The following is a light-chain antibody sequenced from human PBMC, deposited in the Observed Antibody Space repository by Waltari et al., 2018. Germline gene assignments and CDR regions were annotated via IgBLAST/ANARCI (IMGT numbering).Light chain of an antibody. CDR3: QQSYNTPRT. CDR1: QSISTH. CDR2: AAS. V-gene: IGKV1-39*01. J-gene: IGKJ3*01. Sequence: DIQMTQSPSSLSASVGDRVSITCRASQSISTHLNWYQQKPGKAPKPLIYAASNLQSGVPSRFSGSGSETDFTLTISSLQPEDFAVYYCQQSYNTPRTFGPGTKVDIK.